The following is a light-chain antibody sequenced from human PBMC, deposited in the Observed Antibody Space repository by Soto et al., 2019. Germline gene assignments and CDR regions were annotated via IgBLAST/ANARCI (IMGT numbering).Light chain of an antibody. V-gene: IGKV3-11*01. CDR2: DAS. CDR1: QSVSSSH. J-gene: IGKJ5*01. CDR3: QQRKYWPPLT. Sequence: ELVLTQSPGTLSLSPGERATLSCRASQSVSSSHLAWYQQKPGQAPRLLIYDASNRATGIPARFSGSGSGTDFTLTISSLEPEDFAVYYCQQRKYWPPLTFGQGTRLE.